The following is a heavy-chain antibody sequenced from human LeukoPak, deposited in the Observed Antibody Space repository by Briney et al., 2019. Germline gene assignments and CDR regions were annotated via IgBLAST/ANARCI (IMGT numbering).Heavy chain of an antibody. Sequence: KPGGSLRLSCAASGFTFSSYEMNWVRQAPGKGLEWVSSISSSSSYIYYADSVKGRFTISRDNAKNSLYLQMNSLRAEDTAVYYCARDHSGYDIGHWGQGTLVTVSS. D-gene: IGHD5-12*01. CDR3: ARDHSGYDIGH. CDR1: GFTFSSYE. J-gene: IGHJ4*02. V-gene: IGHV3-21*01. CDR2: ISSSSSYI.